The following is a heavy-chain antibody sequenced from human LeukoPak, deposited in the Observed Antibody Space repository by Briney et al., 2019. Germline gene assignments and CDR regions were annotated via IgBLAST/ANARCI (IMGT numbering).Heavy chain of an antibody. CDR2: ISYDGNDK. Sequence: GGSLRLSCAASGFTFSSYSMNWVRQAPGKGLEWVALISYDGNDKYYADSVRGRFTISRDNSKNTLFLQMNSLRVEDTAVYFCAKDQYSRYYGMDVWGQGTTVTVSS. CDR1: GFTFSSYS. D-gene: IGHD4-11*01. J-gene: IGHJ6*02. CDR3: AKDQYSRYYGMDV. V-gene: IGHV3-30*18.